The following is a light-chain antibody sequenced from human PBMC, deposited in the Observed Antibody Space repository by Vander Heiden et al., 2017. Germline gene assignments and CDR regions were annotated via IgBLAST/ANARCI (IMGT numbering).Light chain of an antibody. Sequence: QSALTQPASVSGSPGQSITISCTGTSSDVGGYNYVSWYQQHPVKPPKLIIYDVSNRPSGVSTRFSGSKSGNTASLTISGLQAEDEADYYCSSYTSSSTLDVFGTGTKVTVL. V-gene: IGLV2-14*03. CDR1: SSDVGGYNY. CDR2: DVS. J-gene: IGLJ1*01. CDR3: SSYTSSSTLDV.